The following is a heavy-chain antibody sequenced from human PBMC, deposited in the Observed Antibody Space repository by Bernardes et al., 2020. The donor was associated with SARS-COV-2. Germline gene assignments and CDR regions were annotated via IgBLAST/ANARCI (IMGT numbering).Heavy chain of an antibody. CDR1: GYTFTSYG. Sequence: ASVKVSCKASGYTFTSYGISWVRQAPGQGLEWMGWISDYNGNTNYAKKLQGRVTMTTDTSTSTAYMELRSLRSDDTAVYYCARDRRFGELFQRYYYYGMDVWGQGTTVTVSS. CDR3: ARDRRFGELFQRYYYYGMDV. CDR2: ISDYNGNT. J-gene: IGHJ6*02. D-gene: IGHD3-10*01. V-gene: IGHV1-18*04.